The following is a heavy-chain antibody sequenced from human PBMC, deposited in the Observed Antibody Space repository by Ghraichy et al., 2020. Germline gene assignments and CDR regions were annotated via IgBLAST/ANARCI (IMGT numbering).Heavy chain of an antibody. D-gene: IGHD2-2*02. CDR1: GFTFSSYA. J-gene: IGHJ6*02. V-gene: IGHV3-23*01. Sequence: GGSLRLSCAASGFTFSSYAMSLVRQAPGKGLEWVSAISGSGGSAYYADSVKGRFTISRDNSKNTLYLQMNSLRAEDTAVYYCAKSRYCSSTSCYTYGMDFWGQGTTVNVSS. CDR3: AKSRYCSSTSCYTYGMDF. CDR2: ISGSGGSA.